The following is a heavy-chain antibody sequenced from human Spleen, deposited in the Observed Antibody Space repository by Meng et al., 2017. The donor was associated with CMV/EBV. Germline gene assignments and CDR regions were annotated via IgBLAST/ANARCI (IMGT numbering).Heavy chain of an antibody. V-gene: IGHV3-48*04. Sequence: GESLKISCAASGFTFSSYWMSWVRQAPGKGLEWVSYISSSSSTIYYADSVKGRFTISRDNAKNSLYLQMNSLRAEDTAVYYCARDSSPYDFWSGYGMDVWGQGTTVTVSS. CDR3: ARDSSPYDFWSGYGMDV. CDR1: GFTFSSYW. D-gene: IGHD3-3*01. J-gene: IGHJ6*02. CDR2: ISSSSSTI.